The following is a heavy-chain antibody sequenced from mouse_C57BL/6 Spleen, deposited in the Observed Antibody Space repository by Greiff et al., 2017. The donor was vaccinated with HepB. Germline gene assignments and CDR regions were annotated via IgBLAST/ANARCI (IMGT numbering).Heavy chain of an antibody. Sequence: EVMLVESGGDLVKPGGSLKLSCAASGFTFSSYGMSWVRQTPDKRLEWVATISSGGSYPYYPDSVKGRFTISRDNAKNTLYLQMSSLKSEDTAMYYCARWGDNGYCFDVWGTGTTVTVSS. CDR3: ARWGDNGYCFDV. CDR2: ISSGGSYP. CDR1: GFTFSSYG. D-gene: IGHD2-3*01. V-gene: IGHV5-6*01. J-gene: IGHJ1*03.